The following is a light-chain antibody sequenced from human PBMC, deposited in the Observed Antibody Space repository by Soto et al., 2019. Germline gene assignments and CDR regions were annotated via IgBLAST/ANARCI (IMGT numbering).Light chain of an antibody. CDR3: QQYNSTPPT. J-gene: IGKJ1*01. Sequence: DIVMTQSPDSLAVSLGERATINCKSSQSVLYSSNNKNYLAWYQQKPGQPPKLLIYWASTRESGVPDRFSGSGSGTDFNLTISSLQAEDVAVYYCQQYNSTPPTFGQGTKVDIK. V-gene: IGKV4-1*01. CDR1: QSVLYSSNNKNY. CDR2: WAS.